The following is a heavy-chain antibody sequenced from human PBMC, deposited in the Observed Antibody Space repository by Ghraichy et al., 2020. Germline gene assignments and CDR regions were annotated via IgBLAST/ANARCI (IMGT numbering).Heavy chain of an antibody. J-gene: IGHJ4*02. D-gene: IGHD3-3*01. CDR1: GGSISSNY. CDR3: ARGRRGLLED. V-gene: IGHV4-59*01. CDR2: MYYSGST. Sequence: SETLSLTCTVSGGSISSNYWNWIRQPPGKGLEWIGYMYYSGSTKYNPSLKSRVTISVETSNNQFSLRLSSVTAADTAVYYCARGRRGLLEDWGQGALVTVSS.